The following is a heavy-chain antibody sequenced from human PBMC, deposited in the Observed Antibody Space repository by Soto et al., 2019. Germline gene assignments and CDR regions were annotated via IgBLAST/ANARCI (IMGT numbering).Heavy chain of an antibody. CDR2: ISYDGSTK. J-gene: IGHJ4*02. CDR1: GFTFRSYP. CDR3: ARENYDDLYFDY. Sequence: QVQLVESGGGVVQPGRSLRLSCAASGFTFRSYPMHWVRQAPGKGLEWVAVISYDGSTKYYADPVKGRFTISRDNSKNMLYLQMNSLRGVDTAVYYCARENYDDLYFDYWGQGTLVTVSS. D-gene: IGHD4-17*01. V-gene: IGHV3-30-3*01.